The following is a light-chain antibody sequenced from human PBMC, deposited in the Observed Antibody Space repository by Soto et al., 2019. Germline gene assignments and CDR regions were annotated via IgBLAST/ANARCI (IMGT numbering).Light chain of an antibody. J-gene: IGLJ1*01. CDR3: QSYDSSLSTYV. CDR1: SSNIGAGFD. Sequence: QSALTQPPSVSGAPGQRVTISCTGSSSNIGAGFDVHWYQQLPGTAPRLLIYANSNRPSGVPDRISGSKSGTSASLAITGLQAEDEADYYCQSYDSSLSTYVFGTGTKVTVL. CDR2: ANS. V-gene: IGLV1-40*01.